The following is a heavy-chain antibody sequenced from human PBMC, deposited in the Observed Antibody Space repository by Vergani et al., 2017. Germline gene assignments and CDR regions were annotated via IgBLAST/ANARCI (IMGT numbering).Heavy chain of an antibody. Sequence: EVQLLESGGGLVQPGGSLRLTCAASEFTFSNYAMNWVRQAPGKGLEWVSGISGSGVSAYYTDSVKGRFTISIANSKNMLFLQMNNLRTEDTAIYYCAKQYFVSGNYLFDYWGQGTLVTVSS. J-gene: IGHJ4*02. D-gene: IGHD3-10*01. CDR3: AKQYFVSGNYLFDY. CDR1: EFTFSNYA. CDR2: ISGSGVSA. V-gene: IGHV3-23*01.